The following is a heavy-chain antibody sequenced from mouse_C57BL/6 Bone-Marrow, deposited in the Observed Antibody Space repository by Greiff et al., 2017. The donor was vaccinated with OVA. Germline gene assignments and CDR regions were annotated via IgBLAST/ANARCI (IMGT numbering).Heavy chain of an antibody. CDR1: GFTFSDYG. CDR2: ISNLAYSI. CDR3: ARHSSLSTGFYAMDY. V-gene: IGHV5-15*01. D-gene: IGHD4-1*02. Sequence: EVQLQESGGGLVQPGGSLKLSCAASGFTFSDYGMAWVRQAPRKGPEWVAFISNLAYSIYYADTVTGRFTISRENAKNTLYLEMSSLRSEDTAMYYCARHSSLSTGFYAMDYWGQGTSVTVSS. J-gene: IGHJ4*01.